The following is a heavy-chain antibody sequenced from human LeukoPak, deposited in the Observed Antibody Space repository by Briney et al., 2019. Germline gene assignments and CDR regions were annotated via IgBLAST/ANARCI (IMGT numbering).Heavy chain of an antibody. V-gene: IGHV1-69*04. CDR2: IIPILGIA. CDR3: ARIPDVLRYFDWLLS. J-gene: IGHJ4*02. Sequence: GASVKVSCKASGGTFSSYAISWVRQAPGQGLEWMGRIIPILGIANYAQKFQGRVTITADKSTSTAYMELSSLRSEDTAVYYCARIPDVLRYFDWLLSWGQGTLVTVSS. CDR1: GGTFSSYA. D-gene: IGHD3-9*01.